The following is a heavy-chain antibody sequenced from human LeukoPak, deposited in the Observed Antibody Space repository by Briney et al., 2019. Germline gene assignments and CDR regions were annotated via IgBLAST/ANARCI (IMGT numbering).Heavy chain of an antibody. D-gene: IGHD3-9*01. CDR3: ASELLDDGGARHSGYDAFDI. CDR2: ITSSGATI. Sequence: GGSLRLSCVASDFSFSSFDMNWVRQAPGKGLEWISHITSSGATIFYADSVKGRFTISRDNAKKSLFLQMNSLRAEDTAIYYCASELLDDGGARHSGYDAFDIWGQGTKVTVSS. CDR1: DFSFSSFD. V-gene: IGHV3-48*03. J-gene: IGHJ3*02.